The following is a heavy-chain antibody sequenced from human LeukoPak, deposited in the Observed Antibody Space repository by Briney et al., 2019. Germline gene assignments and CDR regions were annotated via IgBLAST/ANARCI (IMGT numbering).Heavy chain of an antibody. Sequence: GGSLRLSCAASGFTFSSYSMNWVRQAPGKGLEWVSSISSSSSYIYYADSVKGRFTISRDNSKNTLYLEMISLRIEDTAVYYCAKGPVSGSRSPLDYWGQGTLVTVSS. D-gene: IGHD1-26*01. CDR3: AKGPVSGSRSPLDY. J-gene: IGHJ4*02. CDR1: GFTFSSYS. CDR2: ISSSSSYI. V-gene: IGHV3-21*01.